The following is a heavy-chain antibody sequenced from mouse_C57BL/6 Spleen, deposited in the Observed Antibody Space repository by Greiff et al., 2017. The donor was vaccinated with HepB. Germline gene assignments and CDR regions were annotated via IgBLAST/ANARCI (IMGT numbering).Heavy chain of an antibody. J-gene: IGHJ4*01. V-gene: IGHV1-62-2*01. Sequence: QVQLQQSGAELVKPGASVKLSCKASGYTFTEYTIHWVKQRSGQGLEWIGWFYPGSGSIKYNEKFKDKATLTADKSSSTVYMELSRLTSEDSAVYFCARHEGRVYYSNYGDYAMDYWGQGTSVTVSS. CDR1: GYTFTEYT. D-gene: IGHD2-5*01. CDR3: ARHEGRVYYSNYGDYAMDY. CDR2: FYPGSGSI.